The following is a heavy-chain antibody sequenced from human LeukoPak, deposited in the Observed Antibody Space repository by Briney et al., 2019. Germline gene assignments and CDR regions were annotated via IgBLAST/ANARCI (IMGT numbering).Heavy chain of an antibody. Sequence: GGSLRLSCAASGFTFSSYAMHWVRHAQGKGLEYVSAISSNGGLTYYANSVKGRFTISRDNSKNTLYLQMGSLRAEDMAVYYCARVWTGTTDYWGQGTLVTVSS. CDR1: GFTFSSYA. CDR2: ISSNGGLT. D-gene: IGHD1-1*01. CDR3: ARVWTGTTDY. V-gene: IGHV3-64*01. J-gene: IGHJ4*02.